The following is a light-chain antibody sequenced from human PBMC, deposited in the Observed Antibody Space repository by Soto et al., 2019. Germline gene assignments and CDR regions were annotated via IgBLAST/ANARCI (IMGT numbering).Light chain of an antibody. CDR2: RNN. J-gene: IGLJ2*01. CDR3: AAWDDSLSGVV. CDR1: SSNIGSNY. Sequence: QSVLTQPPSASGTPGQRGTISCSGSSSNIGSNYVYWYQQLPGTAPKRLIYRNNQRPSGVPDRFSGSKSGTSASLAISGLRSEDEADYYCAAWDDSLSGVVFGGGTKLTVL. V-gene: IGLV1-47*01.